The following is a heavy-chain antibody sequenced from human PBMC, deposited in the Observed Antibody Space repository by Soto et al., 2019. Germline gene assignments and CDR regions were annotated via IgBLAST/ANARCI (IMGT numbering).Heavy chain of an antibody. CDR3: ARTLQDSSGYYFVRAYFFDY. D-gene: IGHD3-22*01. CDR1: GFSLSTGGMC. Sequence: ESGPTLVNPSQTLTLTCTLSGFSLSTGGMCVSWIRQPPGKALEWLALIDWDDEKYYSTSLKTRLTISQDTSKNQVVLTMTNMDPVDTATYYCARTLQDSSGYYFVRAYFFDYWGQGIPVTVSS. V-gene: IGHV2-70*01. CDR2: IDWDDEK. J-gene: IGHJ4*02.